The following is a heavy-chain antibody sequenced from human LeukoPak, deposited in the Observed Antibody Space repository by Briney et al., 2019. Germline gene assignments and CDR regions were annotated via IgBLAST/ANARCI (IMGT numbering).Heavy chain of an antibody. D-gene: IGHD3-16*01. CDR2: INPNSGGT. J-gene: IGHJ4*02. V-gene: IGHV1-2*02. CDR3: ARKGRYYDYVWLNHKVLDY. Sequence: ASVKVSCKSSGYTFTGYYMHWVRQAPGQGLEWMGWINPNSGGTNYAQKFQGRVTMTRDTSISTAYMELSRLRSDDTAVYYCARKGRYYDYVWLNHKVLDYWGQGTLVTVSS. CDR1: GYTFTGYY.